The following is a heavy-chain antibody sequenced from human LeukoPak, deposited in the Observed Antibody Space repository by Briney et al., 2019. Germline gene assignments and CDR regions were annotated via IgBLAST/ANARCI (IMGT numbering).Heavy chain of an antibody. Sequence: GGSLRLSCAASGFTFSNYWMSWVRQAPGKGLEWVANIKKDGSEKYCVDSVKGRFTISRDNAKNSLYLQMNSLRAEDTAVYYCARDALRGSVDYWGQGTLVTVSS. D-gene: IGHD6-19*01. V-gene: IGHV3-7*01. CDR3: ARDALRGSVDY. CDR2: IKKDGSEK. J-gene: IGHJ4*02. CDR1: GFTFSNYW.